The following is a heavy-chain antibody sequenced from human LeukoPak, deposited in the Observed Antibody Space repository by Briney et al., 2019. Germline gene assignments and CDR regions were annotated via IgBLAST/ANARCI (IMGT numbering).Heavy chain of an antibody. CDR1: GGSISSSSYY. V-gene: IGHV4-39*01. CDR2: IYYSGST. CDR3: ARLGPDTATDHYYYYGMDV. Sequence: SETLSLTCTVSGGSISSSSYYWGWIRQPPGKGLEWIGSIYYSGSTYYNPSLKSRVTISVDTSKNQFSLKLSSVTAADTAVYYCARLGPDTATDHYYYYGMDVWGQGTTVTVSS. D-gene: IGHD5-18*01. J-gene: IGHJ6*02.